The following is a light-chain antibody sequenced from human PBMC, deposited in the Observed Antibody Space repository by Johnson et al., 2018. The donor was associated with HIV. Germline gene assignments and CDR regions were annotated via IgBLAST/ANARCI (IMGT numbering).Light chain of an antibody. CDR3: GIWDASLSPLYV. Sequence: QPVLTQPPSVSAAPGQKVTISCSGSNSNIGSYYVSWYQQVPGTAPKLLIFQNDKRPSGIPDRFSGSKSGATATLGIPGLQTGDEADYYCGIWDASLSPLYVFGSGTTITVL. J-gene: IGLJ1*01. CDR2: QND. V-gene: IGLV1-51*02. CDR1: NSNIGSYY.